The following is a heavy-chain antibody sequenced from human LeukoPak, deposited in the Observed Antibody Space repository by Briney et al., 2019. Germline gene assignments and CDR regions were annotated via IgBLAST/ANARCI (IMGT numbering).Heavy chain of an antibody. Sequence: WIRQPPGKGLEWIGYIYHSGSTYYNPSLKSRVAISVDRSKNQFSLKLSSVTAADTAVYYCARERRATWGIDYWGQGTLVTVSS. J-gene: IGHJ4*02. CDR3: ARERRATWGIDY. V-gene: IGHV4-30-2*01. CDR2: IYHSGST. D-gene: IGHD1-26*01.